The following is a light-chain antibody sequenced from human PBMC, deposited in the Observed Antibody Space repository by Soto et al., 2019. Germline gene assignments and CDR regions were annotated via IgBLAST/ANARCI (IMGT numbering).Light chain of an antibody. J-gene: IGKJ1*01. CDR1: QTINNW. V-gene: IGKV1-39*01. CDR3: EPSYNPQWT. CDR2: GTS. Sequence: DIQMTQSPSSLSASVGDRVTITCRTSQTINNWLNWYQQKPGKAPKLLIYGTSNLYNGVPSRFSGSGAGTDFNLTITSLQPEDFAVSYCEPSYNPQWTVGQGTKVESK.